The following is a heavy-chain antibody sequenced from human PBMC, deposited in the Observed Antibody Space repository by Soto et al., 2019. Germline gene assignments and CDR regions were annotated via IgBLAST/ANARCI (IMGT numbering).Heavy chain of an antibody. V-gene: IGHV4-59*08. CDR1: GGSISSYY. D-gene: IGHD3-22*01. CDR3: ARHDRRTYYYDSSGYYPNFDY. Sequence: SETLSLTCTVGGGSISSYYWCWSRHPPGKGLEWIGYIYYSGSTNYNPSLKSRVTISVDTSKNQFSLKLSSVTAADTAVYYCARHDRRTYYYDSSGYYPNFDYWGQGTLVTVS. CDR2: IYYSGST. J-gene: IGHJ4*02.